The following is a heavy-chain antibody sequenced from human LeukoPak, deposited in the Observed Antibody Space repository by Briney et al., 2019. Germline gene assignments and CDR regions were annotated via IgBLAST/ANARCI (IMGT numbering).Heavy chain of an antibody. CDR3: ARSTTKAFDI. V-gene: IGHV1-18*01. Sequence: ASVKVSCKASGYTFSSHGISWVRQAPGQGLEWMAWISAYNGNTDYAQKLQGRVTMTTDTSTSTAYMELRSLRSDDTAVYYCARSTTKAFDIWGQGTMVTVSS. D-gene: IGHD4-17*01. CDR2: ISAYNGNT. J-gene: IGHJ3*02. CDR1: GYTFSSHG.